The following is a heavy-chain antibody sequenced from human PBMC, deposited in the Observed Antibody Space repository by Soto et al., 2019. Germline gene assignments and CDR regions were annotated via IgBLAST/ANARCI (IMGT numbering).Heavy chain of an antibody. Sequence: QVQLQESGPGLVKPSETLSLTCTVSGGSISSYYWSWIRQPPGKGLEWLGYNSDSGSTNYSPSLKSRVTCSLDTSTNQFSRQRSSVTAADTAAYHWARERGSYAFDIWGQGTLVTFSA. CDR3: ARERGSYAFDI. V-gene: IGHV4-59*01. CDR2: NSDSGST. CDR1: GGSISSYY. D-gene: IGHD3-10*01. J-gene: IGHJ3*02.